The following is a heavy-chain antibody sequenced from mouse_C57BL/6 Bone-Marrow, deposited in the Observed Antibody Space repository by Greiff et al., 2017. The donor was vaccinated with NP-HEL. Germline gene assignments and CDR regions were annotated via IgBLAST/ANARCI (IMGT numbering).Heavy chain of an antibody. V-gene: IGHV1-64*01. J-gene: IGHJ2*01. Sequence: VQLQQPGAELVKPGASVKLSCKASGYTFTSYWMHWVKQRPGQGLEWIGMIHPNSGSTNYNEKFKSKATLTVDKSSSTAYMQLSSLTSEDSAVDYCARQGYYDYDHLDYWGQGTTLTVSS. D-gene: IGHD2-4*01. CDR1: GYTFTSYW. CDR2: IHPNSGST. CDR3: ARQGYYDYDHLDY.